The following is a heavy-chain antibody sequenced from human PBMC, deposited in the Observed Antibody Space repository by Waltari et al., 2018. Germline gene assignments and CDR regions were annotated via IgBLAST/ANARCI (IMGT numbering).Heavy chain of an antibody. Sequence: QIQLIQSGPEVKKPGASVKVSCKASGYPFRIYGIPWVRQAPGQGLEWMGGISVDKGHKSYAQNLQDRVTMTTDTSTNTAYMELRSPTSDDTAVYYCARVGGNRYYYDGRGFVYYFDYWGQGTLVTVSS. CDR2: ISVDKGHK. D-gene: IGHD3-22*01. V-gene: IGHV1-18*01. J-gene: IGHJ4*02. CDR1: GYPFRIYG. CDR3: ARVGGNRYYYDGRGFVYYFDY.